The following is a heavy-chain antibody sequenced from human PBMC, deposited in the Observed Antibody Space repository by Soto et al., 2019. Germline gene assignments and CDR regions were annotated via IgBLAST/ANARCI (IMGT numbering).Heavy chain of an antibody. CDR1: GFTFSDHY. CDR3: AKDRDSGDYYSYYGMDV. Sequence: EVQLVESGGGLVQPGRSLRLSCAASGFTFSDHYMDWVRQAPGKGLEWVGRCRKKANGYSTEYAASVKGRFTISRDNFKNTLYLQMNSLRAEDTAVYYCAKDRDSGDYYSYYGMDVWGQGTTVTVSS. V-gene: IGHV3-72*01. D-gene: IGHD4-17*01. CDR2: CRKKANGYST. J-gene: IGHJ6*02.